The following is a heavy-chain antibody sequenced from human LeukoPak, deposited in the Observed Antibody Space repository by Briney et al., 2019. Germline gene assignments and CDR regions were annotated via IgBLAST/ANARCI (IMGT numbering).Heavy chain of an antibody. D-gene: IGHD3-16*01. CDR3: AREKFDLFGYWFDP. Sequence: PSETLSLTCTVSGGSVSSGSYYWSWIRQPPGKGLEWIGYIYYSGSTNYNPSLKSRVTISVDTSKNQFSLKLSSVTAADTAVYYCAREKFDLFGYWFDPWGQGTLVTVSS. CDR2: IYYSGST. J-gene: IGHJ5*02. CDR1: GGSVSSGSYY. V-gene: IGHV4-61*01.